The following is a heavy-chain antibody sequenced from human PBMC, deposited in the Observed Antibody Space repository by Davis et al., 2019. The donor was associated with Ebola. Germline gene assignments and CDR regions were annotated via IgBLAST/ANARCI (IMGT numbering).Heavy chain of an antibody. D-gene: IGHD6-19*01. CDR3: VRHGIAVAGTLDS. V-gene: IGHV5-51*01. CDR1: GYKFIAYW. J-gene: IGHJ1*01. Sequence: GESLKISCKGSGYKFIAYWIGWVRQMPGKGLEWMGIIYPADSDTRYSPSFQGQVTISVDKSINTAYLQWSSLKVSDTGMYYCVRHGIAVAGTLDSWGQGSRVTVSS. CDR2: IYPADSDT.